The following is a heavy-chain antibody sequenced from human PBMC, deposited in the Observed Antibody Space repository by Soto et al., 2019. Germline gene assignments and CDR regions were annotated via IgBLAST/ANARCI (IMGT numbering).Heavy chain of an antibody. CDR2: IKSKTDGGTI. D-gene: IGHD6-13*01. V-gene: IGHV3-15*01. Sequence: PGGSLRLSCAASGFTFSNAWMSWVRQALGKGLEWVGRIKSKTDGGTIDYAAPVKGRFTISRDDSKNTLYLQMNSLKTEDTAVYYCTTQPWQQSHYYYGMDVWGQGTTVTVSS. CDR1: GFTFSNAW. CDR3: TTQPWQQSHYYYGMDV. J-gene: IGHJ6*02.